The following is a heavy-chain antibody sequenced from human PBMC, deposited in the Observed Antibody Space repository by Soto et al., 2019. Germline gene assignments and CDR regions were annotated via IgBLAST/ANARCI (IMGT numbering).Heavy chain of an antibody. CDR1: GFTFSHHD. J-gene: IGHJ4*02. V-gene: IGHV3-23*01. CDR2: ISGSGGRT. D-gene: IGHD3-22*01. Sequence: GGSLRLSCAASGFTFSHHDMSWVRQAPGKGLEWVSAISGSGGRTHYADSVKGRFTISRDNSKNMLSLQMDSLRAGDTAVYHCAKGLSSASSFDYWDQGTLVTVSS. CDR3: AKGLSSASSFDY.